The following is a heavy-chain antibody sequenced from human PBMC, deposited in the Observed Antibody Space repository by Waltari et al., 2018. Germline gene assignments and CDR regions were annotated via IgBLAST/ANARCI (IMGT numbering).Heavy chain of an antibody. D-gene: IGHD3-3*01. CDR1: GASIASSNYY. J-gene: IGHJ3*02. CDR2: IYYTGST. Sequence: QLQLQESGPGLVKPSETLSLTCSVSGASIASSNYYWGWVRQPPGKGLEWIGSIYYTGSTYDNPSLKSRVAFSVDTSRNQFSLKLTSVTAADTAIYYCSRTYYNFRSGQRRDTFHIWGPGTMVPVSS. CDR3: SRTYYNFRSGQRRDTFHI. V-gene: IGHV4-39*01.